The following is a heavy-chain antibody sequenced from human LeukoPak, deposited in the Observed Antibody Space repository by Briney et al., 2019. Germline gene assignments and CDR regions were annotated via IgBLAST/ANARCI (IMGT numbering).Heavy chain of an antibody. V-gene: IGHV4-61*08. CDR3: ATSTSTYGFPVNFDY. CDR2: IYYSGNT. J-gene: IGHJ4*02. CDR1: GGSISSGGYY. D-gene: IGHD3-10*01. Sequence: PSETLSLTCTVSGGSISSGGYYWSWIRQPPGKGLEWIGYIYYSGNTNYNPSLKSRVTISVDTSKNQFSLKLSSVAAADTALYYCATSTSTYGFPVNFDYWGQGTLVTVSS.